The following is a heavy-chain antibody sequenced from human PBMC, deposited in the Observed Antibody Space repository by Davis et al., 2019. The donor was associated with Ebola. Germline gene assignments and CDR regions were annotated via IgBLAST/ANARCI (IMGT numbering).Heavy chain of an antibody. CDR3: ARGPRCSSTSCSRGWFDP. Sequence: ASVKVSCKASGYTFTSYDMNWVRQASGQGLEWMGWMNPNSGDTGSAQNFQGRVTMTRNTSISTAYMELSSLRSEDTAVYYCARGPRCSSTSCSRGWFDPWGQGTLVTVSS. CDR1: GYTFTSYD. CDR2: MNPNSGDT. V-gene: IGHV1-8*01. J-gene: IGHJ5*02. D-gene: IGHD2-2*01.